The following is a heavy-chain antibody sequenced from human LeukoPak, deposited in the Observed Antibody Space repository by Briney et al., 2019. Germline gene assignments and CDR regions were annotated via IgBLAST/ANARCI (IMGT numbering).Heavy chain of an antibody. J-gene: IGHJ4*02. CDR2: TRNKANNYAT. Sequence: GGSLRLSCAVSGYTFSDHYIDWVRQAPGKGLEWVGQTRNKANNYATEYAASVKDRFTISRDDSRNSVYLQMNSLRAEDTAVYYCARGVPYDSWSGPHYSDYWGQGTLVTVSS. CDR1: GYTFSDHY. V-gene: IGHV3-72*01. CDR3: ARGVPYDSWSGPHYSDY. D-gene: IGHD3-3*01.